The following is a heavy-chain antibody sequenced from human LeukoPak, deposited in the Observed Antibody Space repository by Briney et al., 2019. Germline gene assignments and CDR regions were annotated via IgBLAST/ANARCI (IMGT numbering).Heavy chain of an antibody. CDR3: AKGFAPDY. CDR1: GFTFGSYA. J-gene: IGHJ4*02. CDR2: ISDSGGST. V-gene: IGHV3-23*01. Sequence: QPGGSLRLSCAASGFTFGSYAMTWVRQAPGKGLEWVSAISDSGGSTYYADSVKGRFTISRDSSKNTLYLQMNSLRAEDTAVYSFAKGFAPDYWGQGTLVTVSS.